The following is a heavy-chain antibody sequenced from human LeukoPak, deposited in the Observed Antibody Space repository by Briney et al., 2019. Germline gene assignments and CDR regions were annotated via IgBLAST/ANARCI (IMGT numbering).Heavy chain of an antibody. J-gene: IGHJ4*02. D-gene: IGHD5-18*01. CDR2: INPNSGGT. CDR3: ASGGYSYGYEDYFDY. Sequence: ASVKVSCKASGYTFTCYYMHWVRQAPGQGLEWMGRINPNSGGTNYAQKFQGRVTMTRDTSISTAYMELSRLRSDDTAVYYCASGGYSYGYEDYFDYWGQGTLVTVSS. V-gene: IGHV1-2*06. CDR1: GYTFTCYY.